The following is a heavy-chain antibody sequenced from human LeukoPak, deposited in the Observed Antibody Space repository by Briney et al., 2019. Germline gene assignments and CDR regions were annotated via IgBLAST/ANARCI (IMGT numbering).Heavy chain of an antibody. CDR3: ARGGYGGVFDY. Sequence: GGSLRLSCAASGFDFDDYMMHWVRQVPGKGLEWVSLISWDGGTTNYADSVRGRFTISRDNSKNSLYFLMNDLTAEDTAFYYCARGGYGGVFDYWGQGTLVTVSS. CDR1: GFDFDDYM. J-gene: IGHJ4*02. V-gene: IGHV3-43D*04. CDR2: ISWDGGTT. D-gene: IGHD4-23*01.